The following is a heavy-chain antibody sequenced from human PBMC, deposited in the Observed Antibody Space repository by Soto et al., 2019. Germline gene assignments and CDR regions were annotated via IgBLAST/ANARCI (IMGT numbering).Heavy chain of an antibody. D-gene: IGHD2-8*01. Sequence: GGSLRLSCAASGYTFSSYWMHWVRQAPGKGLVWVSRVNGDGSSTSYADPVKGRFTISRDNAKNTVHLQMDSLRAEDTAVYYCARVMADLPWYFDYWGQGTLVTVSS. CDR2: VNGDGSST. V-gene: IGHV3-74*01. CDR1: GYTFSSYW. J-gene: IGHJ4*02. CDR3: ARVMADLPWYFDY.